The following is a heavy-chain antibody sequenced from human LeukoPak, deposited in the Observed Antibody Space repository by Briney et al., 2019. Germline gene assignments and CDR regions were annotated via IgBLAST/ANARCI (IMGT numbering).Heavy chain of an antibody. V-gene: IGHV1-2*02. Sequence: GASVKVSCKASGYTFTGYYMHWVRQAPGQGLEWMGWINPNRGGTNYAQKFQGRVTMTRDTSISTAYMELSRLRSDDTAVYYCAREFSGSYFGWFDPWGQGTLVTVSS. D-gene: IGHD1-26*01. CDR3: AREFSGSYFGWFDP. CDR1: GYTFTGYY. CDR2: INPNRGGT. J-gene: IGHJ5*02.